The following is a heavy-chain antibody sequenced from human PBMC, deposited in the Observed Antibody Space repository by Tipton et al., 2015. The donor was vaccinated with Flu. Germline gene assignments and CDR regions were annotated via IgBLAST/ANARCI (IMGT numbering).Heavy chain of an antibody. CDR1: GFSVSSSA. CDR2: ISVSDGTA. V-gene: IGHV3-23*01. D-gene: IGHD1-26*01. J-gene: IGHJ4*02. Sequence: SLRLSCAASGFSVSSSAMTWVRQAPGKGLEWVSVISVSDGTAYYADSVKGRFTISRDSSKNTLYLQMNSLRAEDTAMYYCAKDFRRGAGATTVVGFDYWGQGTLVTVSS. CDR3: AKDFRRGAGATTVVGFDY.